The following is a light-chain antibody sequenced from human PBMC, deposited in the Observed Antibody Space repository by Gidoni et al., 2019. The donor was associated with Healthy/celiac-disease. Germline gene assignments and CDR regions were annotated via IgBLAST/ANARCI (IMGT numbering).Light chain of an antibody. CDR1: QGISSY. CDR3: QQLNSYPL. Sequence: DIQLTQSPSFLSASVGDRVTLTCRASQGISSYFAWYQQKPGKAPKLMNYAASTLQSGGPSRFSGSGSGTEFTLTISSLQPEDFATYYCQQLNSYPLFGGGTKVEIK. CDR2: AAS. V-gene: IGKV1-9*01. J-gene: IGKJ4*01.